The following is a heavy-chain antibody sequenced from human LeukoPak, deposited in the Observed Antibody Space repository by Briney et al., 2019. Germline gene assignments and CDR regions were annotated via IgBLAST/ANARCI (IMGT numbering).Heavy chain of an antibody. CDR2: INHSGST. V-gene: IGHV4-34*01. CDR3: ARFGRIAAAGTGYYYYMDV. D-gene: IGHD6-13*01. Sequence: PSETLSLTCAVYGGSFSGYYWSWIRQPPGKALEWIGQINHSGSTNYNPSLKSRVTISVDTSKNQFSLKLSSVTAADTAVYYCARFGRIAAAGTGYYYYMDVWGKGTTVTVSS. J-gene: IGHJ6*03. CDR1: GGSFSGYY.